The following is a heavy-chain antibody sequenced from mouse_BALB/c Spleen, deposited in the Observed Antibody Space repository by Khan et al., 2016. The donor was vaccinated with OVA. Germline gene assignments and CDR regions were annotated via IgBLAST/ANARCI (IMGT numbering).Heavy chain of an antibody. V-gene: IGHV9-3-1*01. CDR2: INTYTGEP. Sequence: QIQLVQSGPELKKSGETVKISCKASGYTFTNYGMNWVKQAPGKGLKWMGWINTYTGEPTYADDFKGRFAFSLETSASTAYLQINNLKNEDTATYFCARSGLLRYALDYWGQGTSVTVSS. CDR3: ARSGLLRYALDY. J-gene: IGHJ4*01. D-gene: IGHD1-1*01. CDR1: GYTFTNYG.